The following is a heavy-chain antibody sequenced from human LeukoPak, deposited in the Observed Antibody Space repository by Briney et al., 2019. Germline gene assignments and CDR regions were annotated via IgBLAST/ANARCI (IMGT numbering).Heavy chain of an antibody. CDR3: AGTLCNSGWTPLPDV. J-gene: IGHJ6*02. CDR1: GFTFSMYS. Sequence: PGGSLRLSCAASGFTFSMYSMNWVRQAPGKRLEWVSSITIGSSYRYYADSVKGRFTISRDNAKNSLYLQMNSLRVEDTAVYYCAGTLCNSGWTPLPDVWGQGTTVTVSS. V-gene: IGHV3-21*01. D-gene: IGHD6-19*01. CDR2: ITIGSSYR.